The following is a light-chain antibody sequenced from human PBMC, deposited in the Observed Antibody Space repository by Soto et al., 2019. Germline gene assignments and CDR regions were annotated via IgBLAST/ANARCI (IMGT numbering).Light chain of an antibody. V-gene: IGLV2-14*01. J-gene: IGLJ2*01. CDR2: EVS. CDR1: SSDVGGYNY. Sequence: QSALTQPASVSGSPGQSITISCTGTSSDVGGYNYVSWYQHHPGKAPKVMIYEVSNRPSGISNRFSGSKAGNTASLTISGPQAEDEADYYCSSYTSSSTLVFGGGTKLTVL. CDR3: SSYTSSSTLV.